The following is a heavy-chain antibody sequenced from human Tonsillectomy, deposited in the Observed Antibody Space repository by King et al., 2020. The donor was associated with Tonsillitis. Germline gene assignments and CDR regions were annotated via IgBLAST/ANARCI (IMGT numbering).Heavy chain of an antibody. V-gene: IGHV3-21*01. J-gene: IGHJ2*01. CDR1: GFTFSSYS. Sequence: EVRLVESGGGLVKPGGSLRLSCAASGFTFSSYSMNWVRQAPGKGLEWVSSISSSSSYIYYADSVKGRFTISRDNAKNSLYLQMNSLRAEDTAVYYCARVARGDPGWYFDLWGRGTLVTVSS. D-gene: IGHD2-21*01. CDR2: ISSSSSYI. CDR3: ARVARGDPGWYFDL.